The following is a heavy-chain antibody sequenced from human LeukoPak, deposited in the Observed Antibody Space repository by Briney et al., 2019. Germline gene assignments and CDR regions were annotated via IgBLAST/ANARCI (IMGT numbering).Heavy chain of an antibody. CDR1: GFTFSSYG. CDR2: IRYDGSNK. CDR3: AKDTSPWVVVPAALGY. Sequence: GGSLRLSCAASGFTFSSYGMHWVRQAPGKGLEWVAIIRYDGSNKYYADSVKGRFTISRDNSKNTLYLQMNSLRAEDTAVYYCAKDTSPWVVVPAALGYWGQGTLVTVSS. J-gene: IGHJ4*02. V-gene: IGHV3-30*02. D-gene: IGHD2-2*01.